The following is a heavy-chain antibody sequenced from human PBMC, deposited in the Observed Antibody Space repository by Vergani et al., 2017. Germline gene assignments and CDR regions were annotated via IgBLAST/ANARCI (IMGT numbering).Heavy chain of an antibody. V-gene: IGHV1-8*01. CDR1: GYTFTSYD. D-gene: IGHD3-3*01. J-gene: IGHJ6*02. Sequence: QVQLVQSGAEVKKPGASVKVSCKASGYTFTSYDINWVRQATGQGLEWMGWRNPNSGNTGYAQKFQGRVTMTRNTSISTAYMELSSLRTEDTAVYYCARGEVWTVFGVVTHLSYYYYGMDVWGQGTTVTVSS. CDR3: ARGEVWTVFGVVTHLSYYYYGMDV. CDR2: RNPNSGNT.